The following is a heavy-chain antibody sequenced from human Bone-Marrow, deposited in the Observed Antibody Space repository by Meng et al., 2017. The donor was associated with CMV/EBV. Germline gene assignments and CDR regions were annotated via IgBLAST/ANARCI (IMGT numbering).Heavy chain of an antibody. D-gene: IGHD2-15*01. CDR2: ISYDGSNK. CDR1: GLTFSSYA. J-gene: IGHJ4*02. CDR3: ARDLLQCRGGSCYNYFDY. Sequence: GGSLRLSCAASGLTFSSYAMHWVRQAPGKGLEWVAVISYDGSNKYYADSVKGRFTISRDNSKNTLSLQMNSLRAEDTAVYYCARDLLQCRGGSCYNYFDYWAQGTLDTVSS. V-gene: IGHV3-30-3*01.